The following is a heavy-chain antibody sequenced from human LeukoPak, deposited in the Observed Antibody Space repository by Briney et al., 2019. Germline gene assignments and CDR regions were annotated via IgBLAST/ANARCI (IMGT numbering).Heavy chain of an antibody. CDR1: GFDFSTFA. CDR3: AKDLLTSGWGSFDY. J-gene: IGHJ4*02. CDR2: IGSDGTNK. D-gene: IGHD6-19*01. Sequence: EGSLRLSCAASGFDFSTFAMHWVRQAPGKGLDWVAFIGSDGTNKYYADSVKGRFTISRDNSENTLYLQMSSLRDEDTAVYYCAKDLLTSGWGSFDYWGQGALVTVSS. V-gene: IGHV3-30*02.